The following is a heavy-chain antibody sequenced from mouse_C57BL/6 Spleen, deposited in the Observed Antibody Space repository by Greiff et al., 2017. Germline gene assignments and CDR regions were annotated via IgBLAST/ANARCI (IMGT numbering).Heavy chain of an antibody. D-gene: IGHD1-1*01. CDR2: IDPSDSYT. V-gene: IGHV1-69*01. Sequence: QVQLQQPGAELVTPGASVKLSCKASGYTFTSYWMHWVKQRPGQGLVWIGEIDPSDSYTNYNQKFKGKSTLTVDKSSSTAYMQLSSLTSEDSAVYYCARNYYGSSHDYWGQGTTLTVAS. CDR1: GYTFTSYW. J-gene: IGHJ2*01. CDR3: ARNYYGSSHDY.